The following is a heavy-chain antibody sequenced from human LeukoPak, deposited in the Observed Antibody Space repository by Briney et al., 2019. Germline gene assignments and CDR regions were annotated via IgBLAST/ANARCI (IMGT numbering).Heavy chain of an antibody. J-gene: IGHJ3*02. D-gene: IGHD2-15*01. Sequence: GGSLRLSCAAPGFTFSSYSVNWVRQAPGKGLEWVSSISSSSSYIYYADSVKGRFTISRDNAKNSLYLQMNSLRAEDTAVYYCARDPVVDIVVVVAGDEHAFDIWGQGTMVTVSS. CDR3: ARDPVVDIVVVVAGDEHAFDI. CDR2: ISSSSSYI. V-gene: IGHV3-21*01. CDR1: GFTFSSYS.